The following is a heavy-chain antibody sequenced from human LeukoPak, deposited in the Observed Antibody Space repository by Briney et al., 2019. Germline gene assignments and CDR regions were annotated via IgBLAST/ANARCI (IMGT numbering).Heavy chain of an antibody. D-gene: IGHD6-6*01. V-gene: IGHV4-59*08. J-gene: IGHJ4*02. CDR2: IYYSGST. CDR1: GGSISNYY. CDR3: ARRMYGSSLDY. Sequence: PSETLPLTCTVSGGSISNYYWSWIRQPPGKGLEWIAFIYYSGSTTYNPSLKSRVTVSVDTSKNQFSLKLSSVTAADTAVYYCARRMYGSSLDYWGQGTLVTVSS.